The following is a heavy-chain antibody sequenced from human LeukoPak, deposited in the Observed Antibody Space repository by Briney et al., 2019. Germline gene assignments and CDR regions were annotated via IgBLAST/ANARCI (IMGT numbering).Heavy chain of an antibody. Sequence: ASVKVSCKASGYTFTGYYMHWVRQAPGQGLEWMGRINPNSGGTNYAQKFQGRVTMTRDTSISTAYMELSRLRSDDTALFYCARDGGLIDGFNIWGQGTMVTVSS. V-gene: IGHV1-2*06. CDR2: INPNSGGT. D-gene: IGHD3-16*01. CDR3: ARDGGLIDGFNI. J-gene: IGHJ3*02. CDR1: GYTFTGYY.